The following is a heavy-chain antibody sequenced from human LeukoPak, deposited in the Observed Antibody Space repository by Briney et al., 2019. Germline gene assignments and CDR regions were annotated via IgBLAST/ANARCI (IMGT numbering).Heavy chain of an antibody. CDR1: GFTFSSYA. CDR2: ISGSGGST. J-gene: IGHJ4*02. V-gene: IGHV3-23*01. D-gene: IGHD3-22*01. Sequence: GGSLRLPCAASGFTFSSYAMSWVRQAPGKGLEWVSAISGSGGSTYYADSVKGRFTISRDNSKNTLYLQMNSLRAEDTAVYYCAKATYYYDSSGYELDYWGQGTLVTVSS. CDR3: AKATYYYDSSGYELDY.